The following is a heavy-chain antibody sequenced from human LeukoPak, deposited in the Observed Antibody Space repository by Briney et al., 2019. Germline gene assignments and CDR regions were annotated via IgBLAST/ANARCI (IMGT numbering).Heavy chain of an antibody. J-gene: IGHJ2*01. Sequence: GGSLRLPCAASGITVSSYAMSWVRQAPGKGLDWVSSISGSGGSTHYADSVKGRFTISRDNAKNTLYLQMDSLRGEDTAVYYCAKRTEYCSSTGCAFWYFDLWGRGTLVTVSS. CDR2: ISGSGGST. CDR3: AKRTEYCSSTGCAFWYFDL. D-gene: IGHD2-2*01. CDR1: GITVSSYA. V-gene: IGHV3-23*01.